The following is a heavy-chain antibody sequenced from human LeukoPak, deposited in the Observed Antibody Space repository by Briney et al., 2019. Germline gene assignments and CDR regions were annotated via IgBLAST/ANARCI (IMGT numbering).Heavy chain of an antibody. J-gene: IGHJ6*04. Sequence: SVKVSCKASGGTFSSYAISWVRQAPGHGLEWMGRIIPIFGTANYAQKLQARVTITTDESTSTAYMELSSRRSEDTAVYYCGRVRSSSSTEMDVWGKGTTVTVSS. V-gene: IGHV1-69*05. D-gene: IGHD6-13*01. CDR3: GRVRSSSSTEMDV. CDR1: GGTFSSYA. CDR2: IIPIFGTA.